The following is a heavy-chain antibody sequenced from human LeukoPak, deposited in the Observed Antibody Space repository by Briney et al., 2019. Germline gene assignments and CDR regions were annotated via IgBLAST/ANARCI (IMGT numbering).Heavy chain of an antibody. Sequence: SVTVSFTASGGTFSIYAISWVRQAPGQGLEWMGGIIPIFGTANYAQKFQGRVTITADESTSTAYMELSSLRSEDTAVYYCARDPAGHYYYYGMDVWGQGTTVTVSS. V-gene: IGHV1-69*13. J-gene: IGHJ6*02. CDR2: IIPIFGTA. CDR1: GGTFSIYA. CDR3: ARDPAGHYYYYGMDV.